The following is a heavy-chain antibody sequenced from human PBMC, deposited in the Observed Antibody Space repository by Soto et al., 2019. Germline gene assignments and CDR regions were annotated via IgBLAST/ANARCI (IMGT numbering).Heavy chain of an antibody. CDR2: IYSCGTT. CDR1: GFTVSSNY. J-gene: IGHJ4*02. V-gene: IGHV3-66*01. D-gene: IGHD3-10*01. Sequence: GGSLRLSCAASGFTVSSNYLSWVRQAPGKGQKWVSLIYSCGTTYYADSVKGRFTISRANSKNTLYLQMNSLRAEDTAVYYCARDRSGSNWGQGT. CDR3: ARDRSGSN.